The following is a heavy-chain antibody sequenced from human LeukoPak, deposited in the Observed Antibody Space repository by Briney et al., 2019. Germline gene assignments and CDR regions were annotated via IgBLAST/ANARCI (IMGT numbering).Heavy chain of an antibody. CDR3: TTDPSEYGTNAFDI. J-gene: IGHJ3*02. Sequence: GGSLRLSCAASGFTFSNAWMSWVRQAPGKGLEWVGRIKSKTDGGTTDYAAPVKGRFTISRDDSKNTLYLQMNSLKTEDTAVYYCTTDPSEYGTNAFDIWGQGTMVTVSS. V-gene: IGHV3-15*01. CDR2: IKSKTDGGTT. D-gene: IGHD4/OR15-4a*01. CDR1: GFTFSNAW.